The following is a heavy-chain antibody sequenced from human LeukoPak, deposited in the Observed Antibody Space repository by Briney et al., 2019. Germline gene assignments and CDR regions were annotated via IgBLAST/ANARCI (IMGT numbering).Heavy chain of an antibody. V-gene: IGHV3-23*01. J-gene: IGHJ4*02. CDR1: GFTFSSYA. CDR3: ASSRYDSSGYYGIIGY. Sequence: RGSLRLSCAASGFTFSSYAMSWVRQAPGKGLEWVSAIRGSGDRTHYADSVKGRFTISRDNAKNSLYLQMNSLRAEDTALYYCASSRYDSSGYYGIIGYWGQGTLVTVSS. D-gene: IGHD3-22*01. CDR2: IRGSGDRT.